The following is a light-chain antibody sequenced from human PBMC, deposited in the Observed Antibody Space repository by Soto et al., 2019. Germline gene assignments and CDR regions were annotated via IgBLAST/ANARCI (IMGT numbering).Light chain of an antibody. V-gene: IGLV1-40*01. Sequence: QSVLTQPPSVSGAPGQRVIISCTGSSSNIGAGFDVYWHQQLPGTAPKLLINGNNNRPSGVPALFSGSKSGTSASLAISGLQAEDEADYYCQSSDSSLRGSVFGGGTKLTVL. CDR2: GNN. J-gene: IGLJ2*01. CDR1: SSNIGAGFD. CDR3: QSSDSSLRGSV.